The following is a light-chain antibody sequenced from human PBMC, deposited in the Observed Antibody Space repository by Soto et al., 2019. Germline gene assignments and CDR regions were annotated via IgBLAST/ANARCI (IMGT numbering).Light chain of an antibody. Sequence: QSVLTQPPSASGSPGQSVTISCTGTSSDVGAYNYVSWYQQHPGKAPKLMIHEVSKRPSGVPDRFSASKSGNTASLTVSGLQAEDEADYHCSSHGGSNNFYVFGTGTKVT. CDR1: SSDVGAYNY. J-gene: IGLJ1*01. CDR2: EVS. CDR3: SSHGGSNNFYV. V-gene: IGLV2-8*01.